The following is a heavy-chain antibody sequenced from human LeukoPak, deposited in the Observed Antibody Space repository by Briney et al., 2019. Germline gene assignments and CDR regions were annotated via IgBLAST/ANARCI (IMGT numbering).Heavy chain of an antibody. J-gene: IGHJ4*02. Sequence: SETLSLTCAVSGAAISSGDSSWTWIRQRPGKGLEWIGYMSHSGTTYFHPSLKSRLAKSVARSKNHFSLKLRSVTAEDTAVYSCDRAASGGYRYGVFDYWGQGTLVTVSS. V-gene: IGHV4-30-2*01. CDR2: MSHSGTT. D-gene: IGHD5-18*01. CDR1: GAAISSGDSS. CDR3: DRAASGGYRYGVFDY.